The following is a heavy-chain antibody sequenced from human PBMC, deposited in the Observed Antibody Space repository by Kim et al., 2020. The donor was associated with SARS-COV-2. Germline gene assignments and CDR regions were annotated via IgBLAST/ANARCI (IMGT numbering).Heavy chain of an antibody. Sequence: SLRLSCAASGFNFDDYAMHWVRHAPGKGLEWVSSISWDSDNVDYADSVKGRFTISRDNAENSLYLQMNSLRPDDTALYYCAMGGVVVISAIQHWGQGTLVTVSS. CDR2: ISWDSDNV. D-gene: IGHD2-21*01. CDR3: AMGGVVVISAIQH. V-gene: IGHV3-9*01. J-gene: IGHJ1*01. CDR1: GFNFDDYA.